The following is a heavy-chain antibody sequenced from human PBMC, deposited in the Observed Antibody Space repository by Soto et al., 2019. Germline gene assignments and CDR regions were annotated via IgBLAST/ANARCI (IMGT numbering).Heavy chain of an antibody. D-gene: IGHD2-2*01. CDR2: ISSNGGST. J-gene: IGHJ4*02. V-gene: IGHV3-64*01. Sequence: PGGSLRLSCAASGFTFSSYAMHWVCQAPGKGLEYVSAISSNGGSTYYANSVKGRFTISRDNSKNTLYLQMGSLRAEDMAVYYCARSPGYQLLVHFDYWGQGTLVTVSS. CDR3: ARSPGYQLLVHFDY. CDR1: GFTFSSYA.